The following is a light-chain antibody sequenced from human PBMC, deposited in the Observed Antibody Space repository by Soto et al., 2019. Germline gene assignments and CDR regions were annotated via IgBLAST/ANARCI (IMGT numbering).Light chain of an antibody. CDR2: DAS. J-gene: IGKJ1*01. CDR3: QQRSKWPRT. Sequence: EIVLTQSPATLSLSPGERATLSCRASQSVSSTLAWYQQKPGQAPRLLIYDASNRATGIPARFSGSGSGTDCTLTITSLEPEDFAVYYCQQRSKWPRTFGQGTKVEIK. CDR1: QSVSST. V-gene: IGKV3-11*01.